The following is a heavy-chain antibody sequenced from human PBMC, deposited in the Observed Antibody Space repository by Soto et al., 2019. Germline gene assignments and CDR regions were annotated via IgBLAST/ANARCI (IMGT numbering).Heavy chain of an antibody. D-gene: IGHD3-3*01. CDR2: IYHSGST. CDR1: GDSVTSDKW. Sequence: PSETLSLTCAVSGDSVTSDKWWSWIRQPPGKGLQWIGEIYHSGSTKYNPSLKSRVIISVDKSKNQFSLKLSSVTAADTAVYYCARDGGFYYGMDVWGQGTTVTVSS. J-gene: IGHJ6*02. CDR3: ARDGGFYYGMDV. V-gene: IGHV4-4*02.